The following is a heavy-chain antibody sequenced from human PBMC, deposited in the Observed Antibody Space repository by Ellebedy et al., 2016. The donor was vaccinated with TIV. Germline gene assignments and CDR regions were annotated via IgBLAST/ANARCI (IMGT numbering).Heavy chain of an antibody. CDR3: ARHGWDPDAFSI. CDR1: GFTFSTYG. J-gene: IGHJ3*02. D-gene: IGHD6-19*01. CDR2: IWYDGSNK. V-gene: IGHV3-33*01. Sequence: GESLKISCAASGFTFSTYGMHWVRQAPGKGLEWVAVIWYDGSNKYYADSVKGRFTISRDNAKNSLYLQMNSLRAEDTAVYYCARHGWDPDAFSIWGQGTMVTVSS.